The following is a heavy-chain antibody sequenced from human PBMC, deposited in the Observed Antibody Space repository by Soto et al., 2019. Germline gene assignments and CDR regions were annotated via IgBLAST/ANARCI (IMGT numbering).Heavy chain of an antibody. CDR1: GYTFTSYD. CDR2: MNPNSGNT. V-gene: IGHV1-8*01. CDR3: ARVYYDFWSGYSNYYMDF. Sequence: ASVKVSCKASGYTFTSYDINWVRQATGQGLEWMGWMNPNSGNTGYAQKFQGRVTMTRNTSISTAYMELSSLRSEDTAVYYCARVYYDFWSGYSNYYMDFWGKGTTVTVSS. D-gene: IGHD3-3*01. J-gene: IGHJ6*03.